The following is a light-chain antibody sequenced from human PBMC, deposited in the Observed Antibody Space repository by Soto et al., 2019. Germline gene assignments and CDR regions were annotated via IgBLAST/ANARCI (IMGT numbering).Light chain of an antibody. CDR3: QQRSNWPSIT. Sequence: EIVLTQSPATLSSFPVDRVTLSCMASQYINTRLAWYQHRPGQSPRLLIYQTSLRAAGIPARFSASGSGTDFTLTINSLEPEDSAVYYCQQRSNWPSITFGQGTRLEIK. CDR2: QTS. CDR1: QYINTR. J-gene: IGKJ5*01. V-gene: IGKV3-11*01.